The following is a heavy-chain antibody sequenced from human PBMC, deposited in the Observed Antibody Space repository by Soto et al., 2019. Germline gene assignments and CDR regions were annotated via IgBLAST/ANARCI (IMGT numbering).Heavy chain of an antibody. CDR1: GFSLSNARMG. CDR2: IFSNDEK. CDR3: ARIRYWRHDYSNYGVWYYGMDV. Sequence: QVSLKESGPVLVKPTETLTLTCTVSGFSLSNARMGVSWIRQPPGKALEWLAHIFSNDEKSYSTSLKSRLTISKDTSKSQVVLTMTNMDPVDTATYYCARIRYWRHDYSNYGVWYYGMDVWGQGTTVTVSS. J-gene: IGHJ6*02. V-gene: IGHV2-26*01. D-gene: IGHD4-4*01.